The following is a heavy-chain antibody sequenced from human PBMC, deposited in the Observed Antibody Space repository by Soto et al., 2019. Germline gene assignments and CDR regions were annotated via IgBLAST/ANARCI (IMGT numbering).Heavy chain of an antibody. CDR2: MNPNSGNT. V-gene: IGHV1-8*01. CDR1: CDTFTCYG. Sequence: AASPKVPWQDFCDTFTCYGNNWGAKATGQGLEWMGWMNPNSGNTGYAQKFQGRVTITRNTSISTAYMELSSLRSEDTAVYYCARRPSYYYYGMDVWGQGTTVTVSS. CDR3: ARRPSYYYYGMDV. J-gene: IGHJ6*02.